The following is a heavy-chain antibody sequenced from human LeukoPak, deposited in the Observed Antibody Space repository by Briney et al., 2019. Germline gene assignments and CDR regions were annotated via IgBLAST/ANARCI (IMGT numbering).Heavy chain of an antibody. V-gene: IGHV3-11*01. CDR1: GFTFSDYY. D-gene: IGHD2-15*01. Sequence: GGSLRLSCAASGFTFSDYYMSWIRQAPGKGLEWVSYISSSGSTIYYADSVKGRFTISRDNAKNSLYLQMNSLRAEDTAIYYCAKNGDRGAYCSGGSCYPYYYYNMDIWGKGTTVTISS. J-gene: IGHJ6*03. CDR2: ISSSGSTI. CDR3: AKNGDRGAYCSGGSCYPYYYYNMDI.